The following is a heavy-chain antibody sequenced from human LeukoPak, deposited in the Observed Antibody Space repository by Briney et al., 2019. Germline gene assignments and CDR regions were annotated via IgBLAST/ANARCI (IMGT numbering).Heavy chain of an antibody. Sequence: SQTLSLTCTVSGDSVNSGGYFWSWIRQHPEKGLEWIGYIYYTGSTSYNPSLKSRVTISLDASENQFSLTLASVTAADTAVYYCACGKATYWFDPWGRGTLVTVSS. CDR3: ACGKATYWFDP. CDR2: IYYTGST. V-gene: IGHV4-31*03. CDR1: GDSVNSGGYF. J-gene: IGHJ5*02. D-gene: IGHD6-25*01.